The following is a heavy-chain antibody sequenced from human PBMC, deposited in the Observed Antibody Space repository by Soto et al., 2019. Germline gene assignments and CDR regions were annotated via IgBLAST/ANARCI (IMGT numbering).Heavy chain of an antibody. Sequence: GGSLRLSCAASGFTFSSYWMSWVRQAPGKGLEWVSGINWNGCSTGYADSVKGRFTISRDNAKNSLYLQMNSLRAEDTALYHCARDGPAVAGTWGQGTLVTVS. D-gene: IGHD6-19*01. V-gene: IGHV3-20*01. J-gene: IGHJ4*02. CDR2: INWNGCST. CDR1: GFTFSSYW. CDR3: ARDGPAVAGT.